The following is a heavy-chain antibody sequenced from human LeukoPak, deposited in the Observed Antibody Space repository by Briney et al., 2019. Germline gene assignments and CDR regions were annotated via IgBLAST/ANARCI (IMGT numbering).Heavy chain of an antibody. CDR1: GGTFSSYA. D-gene: IGHD5-18*01. Sequence: SVKVSCKASGGTFSSYAISWVRQAPGQGLEWMGGIIPIFGTANYAQKFQGRVTITADESTSTAYMELSSLRSEDTAVYYCARTRGYSYGTYWFDPWGQGTLVTVSS. CDR3: ARTRGYSYGTYWFDP. J-gene: IGHJ5*02. CDR2: IIPIFGTA. V-gene: IGHV1-69*13.